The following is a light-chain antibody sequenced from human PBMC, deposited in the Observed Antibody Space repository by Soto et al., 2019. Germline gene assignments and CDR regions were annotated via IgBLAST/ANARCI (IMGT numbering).Light chain of an antibody. CDR1: QSVNSNY. J-gene: IGKJ1*01. Sequence: EIVLTQSPGTLSLSPGESATLSCRDSQSVNSNYLAWYQQKAGQAPRLLIYGESSRATGIPDRFSGSGSGTDLNLTISRLEPEDFAVYYCQKYGSTPRTFGQGTKVDIK. CDR3: QKYGSTPRT. V-gene: IGKV3-20*01. CDR2: GES.